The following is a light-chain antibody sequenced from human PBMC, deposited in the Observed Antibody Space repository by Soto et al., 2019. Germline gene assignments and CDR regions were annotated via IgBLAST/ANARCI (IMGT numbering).Light chain of an antibody. J-gene: IGKJ1*01. CDR1: QSVRSNY. CDR2: GAS. CDR3: QQYGSSTWT. Sequence: EIVLTQSPGTLSLSPGERATLSCRASQSVRSNYLAWYQQRPGQAPRLLFYGASSRATGISDRFSGSGSGTDFTLTISRLEPEDFAVYHCQQYGSSTWTFGQGTKVDIK. V-gene: IGKV3-20*01.